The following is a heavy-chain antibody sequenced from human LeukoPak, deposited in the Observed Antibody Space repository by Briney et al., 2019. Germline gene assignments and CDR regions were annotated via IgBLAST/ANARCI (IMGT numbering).Heavy chain of an antibody. V-gene: IGHV1-69*13. Sequence: SVKVSCKASGGTFSSYAISWVRQAPGQGLEWMGGIIPIFGTANYAQKFQGRVTVTADESTSTAYMELSSLRSEDTAVYYCAILTNRNYGDYWGQGTLVTVSS. J-gene: IGHJ4*02. CDR3: AILTNRNYGDY. CDR1: GGTFSSYA. CDR2: IIPIFGTA. D-gene: IGHD3-10*01.